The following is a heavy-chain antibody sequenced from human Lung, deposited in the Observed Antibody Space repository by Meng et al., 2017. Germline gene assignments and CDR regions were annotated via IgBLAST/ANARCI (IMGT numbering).Heavy chain of an antibody. Sequence: GQLVESGGGVVQPGRSLGLSCAASGFTFSRNAMHWVRQAPGKGLEWVAAISYDGSNQHYADSVKGRFTISRDNSENTLYLQMNSLRAEDTAVYYCARNNYGDYYFDYWGQGTLVTVSS. CDR2: ISYDGSNQ. V-gene: IGHV3-30*01. CDR1: GFTFSRNA. CDR3: ARNNYGDYYFDY. J-gene: IGHJ4*02. D-gene: IGHD4-17*01.